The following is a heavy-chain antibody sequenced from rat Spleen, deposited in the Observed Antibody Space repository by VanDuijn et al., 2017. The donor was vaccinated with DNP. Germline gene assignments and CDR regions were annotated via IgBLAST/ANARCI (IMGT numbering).Heavy chain of an antibody. V-gene: IGHV5-22*01. CDR3: ARHVLPLRVWDY. CDR1: GFSFGDYY. Sequence: EVQLVESGGGLVQPGRSLKLSCAASGFSFGDYYMAWVRQAPTRGLEWVAYITYDASGAYYRDSVKGRFTISRDIAKSTLYLQMNSLRSEDMATYYCARHVLPLRVWDYWGQGVMVTVSS. J-gene: IGHJ2*01. CDR2: ITYDASGA. D-gene: IGHD1-4*01.